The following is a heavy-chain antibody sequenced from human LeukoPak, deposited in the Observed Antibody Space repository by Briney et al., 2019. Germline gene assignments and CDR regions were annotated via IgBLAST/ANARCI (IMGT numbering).Heavy chain of an antibody. J-gene: IGHJ4*02. Sequence: TSQTLSLTCTVSGGSISSGGYYWSWIRQPPGKGLEWIGYIYYSGSTYYNPSLKSRVTISVDTSKNQFSLKLSSVTAADTAVYYCARVVGSSSLDYYFDYWGQGTLVTVSS. V-gene: IGHV4-30-4*08. CDR2: IYYSGST. CDR3: ARVVGSSSLDYYFDY. D-gene: IGHD6-6*01. CDR1: GGSISSGGYY.